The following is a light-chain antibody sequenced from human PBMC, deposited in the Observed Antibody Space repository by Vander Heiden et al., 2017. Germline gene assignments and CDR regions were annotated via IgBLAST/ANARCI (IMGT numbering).Light chain of an antibody. CDR3: MQGTHWPIT. Sequence: DVVMTQSPLSLPVTLGQPASISCRSSQSLAYSDGNTYLNWFQQRPGQSPRRLIYKVSNRDSGVPDRFSGSGSGTDFTLKISRVEAEDVGVYYCMQGTHWPITFGQGTRLEIK. CDR1: QSLAYSDGNTY. V-gene: IGKV2-30*01. J-gene: IGKJ5*01. CDR2: KVS.